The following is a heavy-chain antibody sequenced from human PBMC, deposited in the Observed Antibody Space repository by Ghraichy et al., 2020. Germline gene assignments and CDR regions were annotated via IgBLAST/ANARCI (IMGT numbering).Heavy chain of an antibody. V-gene: IGHV3-21*01. CDR1: GFTFSSYS. D-gene: IGHD2-2*01. CDR3: AREDCSSTSCYHD. Sequence: GGSLRLSCAASGFTFSSYSMNWVRQAPGKGLEWVSSISSSSSYIYYADSVKGRFTISRDNAKNSLYLQMNSLRAEDTAVYYCAREDCSSTSCYHDWGQGTLVTVSS. J-gene: IGHJ4*02. CDR2: ISSSSSYI.